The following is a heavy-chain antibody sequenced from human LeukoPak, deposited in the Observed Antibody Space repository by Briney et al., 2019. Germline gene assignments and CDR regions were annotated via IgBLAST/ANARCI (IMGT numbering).Heavy chain of an antibody. Sequence: SETLSLTCTVSGGSISSGGYYWSWLRQHPGKGLEWIGYIYYSGSTYYNPSLKSRVTISVDTSKNQFSLKLSSVTAADTAVYYCARSVTGYYPYYFDYWGQGTLVTVSS. V-gene: IGHV4-31*03. CDR2: IYYSGST. CDR1: GGSISSGGYY. J-gene: IGHJ4*02. CDR3: ARSVTGYYPYYFDY. D-gene: IGHD3-9*01.